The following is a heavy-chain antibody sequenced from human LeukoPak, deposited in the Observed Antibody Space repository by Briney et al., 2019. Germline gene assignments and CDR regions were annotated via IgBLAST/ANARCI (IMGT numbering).Heavy chain of an antibody. CDR2: IYYSGST. Sequence: PSETLSLTCTVSGVSISSGGYYWSWIRQHPGKGLEWIGYIYYSGSTYYNPSLKSRVTISVDTSKNQFSLKLSSATAADTAVYYCARVSDYDYEWYFDFWGQGALVTVSS. D-gene: IGHD5-12*01. J-gene: IGHJ4*02. CDR3: ARVSDYDYEWYFDF. V-gene: IGHV4-31*03. CDR1: GVSISSGGYY.